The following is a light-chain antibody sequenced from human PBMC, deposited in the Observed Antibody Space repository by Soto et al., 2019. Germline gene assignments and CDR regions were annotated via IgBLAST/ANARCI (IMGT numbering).Light chain of an antibody. CDR2: AAS. J-gene: IGKJ1*01. CDR1: QDISKW. V-gene: IGKV1-12*01. CDR3: LQDYNYPWT. Sequence: DIQMTQSPSFVSASVGDRVTITCRASQDISKWLAWYQQKPGRAPKILIFAASTLQRGVPSRFSGSGSGTDFTLTISSLQPEDFATYYCLQDYNYPWTFGQGTKVDI.